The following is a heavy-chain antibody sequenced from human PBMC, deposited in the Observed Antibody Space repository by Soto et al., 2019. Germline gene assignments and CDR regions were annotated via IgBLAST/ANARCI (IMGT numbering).Heavy chain of an antibody. J-gene: IGHJ4*02. V-gene: IGHV3-23*01. D-gene: IGHD3-3*01. CDR3: AKDQTIFGVVKTGYFDY. CDR2: ISGSGGST. Sequence: EVQLLESGGGLVQPGGSLRLSCAASGFTFSSYAMSWVRQAPGKGLEWVSAISGSGGSTYYADSVKGRFTISRDNSKNTLYLQMNSLRAEDTAVYYCAKDQTIFGVVKTGYFDYWGQGTLVTVSS. CDR1: GFTFSSYA.